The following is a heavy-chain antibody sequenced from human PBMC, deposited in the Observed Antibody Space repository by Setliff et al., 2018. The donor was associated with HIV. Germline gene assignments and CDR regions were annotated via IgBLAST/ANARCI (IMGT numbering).Heavy chain of an antibody. V-gene: IGHV4-31*03. CDR2: SYHSGSP. CDR3: ARMGAARPLYYYGMDV. D-gene: IGHD6-6*01. J-gene: IGHJ6*02. CDR1: RGSLSSGGYY. Sequence: TLSLTCSVFRGSLSSGGYYWSWIRQHPGKGPEWIGYSYHSGSPSYNPSLKSRTTISVDTSKNEFSLKLSSVTAADTAVYYCARMGAARPLYYYGMDVWGRGTTVTVSS.